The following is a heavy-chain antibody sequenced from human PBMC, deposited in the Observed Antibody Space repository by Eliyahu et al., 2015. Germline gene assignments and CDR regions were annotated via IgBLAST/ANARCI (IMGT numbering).Heavy chain of an antibody. Sequence: EVQLVQSGAEVKKPGESLRISCKGSGYSFTXYXXSWVRQMPGKGLEWMGRIDPSDSYTNYSPSFQGHVTISADKSISTAYLQWSSLKASDTAMYYCARHKVVVTAIPPHYYYGMDVWGQGTTVTVSS. CDR3: ARHKVVVTAIPPHYYYGMDV. D-gene: IGHD2-21*02. V-gene: IGHV5-10-1*03. CDR1: GYSFTXYX. J-gene: IGHJ6*02. CDR2: IDPSDSYT.